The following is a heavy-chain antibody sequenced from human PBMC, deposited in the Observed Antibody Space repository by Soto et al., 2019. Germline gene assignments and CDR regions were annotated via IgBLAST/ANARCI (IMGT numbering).Heavy chain of an antibody. Sequence: GGSLRLSCAASGFTFSSYWMSWVRQAPGKGLEWVADIKQDGSEKYYVDSVKGRFTISRDNAKNSLYLQMNSLRAEDTAVYYCARVCRVRVDYYYYYYMDVWGKGTTVTVSS. CDR3: ARVCRVRVDYYYYYYMDV. J-gene: IGHJ6*03. V-gene: IGHV3-7*01. D-gene: IGHD2-15*01. CDR1: GFTFSSYW. CDR2: IKQDGSEK.